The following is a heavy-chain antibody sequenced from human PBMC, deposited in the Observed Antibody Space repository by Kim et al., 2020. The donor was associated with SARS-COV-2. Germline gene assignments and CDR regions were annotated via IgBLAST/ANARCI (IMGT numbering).Heavy chain of an antibody. V-gene: IGHV3-11*05. D-gene: IGHD6-19*01. Sequence: YADSVKGRFTISRDNAKNSLYLQMNSLRAEDTAVYYCARDFLRSGWSFDYWGQGTLVTVSS. CDR3: ARDFLRSGWSFDY. J-gene: IGHJ4*02.